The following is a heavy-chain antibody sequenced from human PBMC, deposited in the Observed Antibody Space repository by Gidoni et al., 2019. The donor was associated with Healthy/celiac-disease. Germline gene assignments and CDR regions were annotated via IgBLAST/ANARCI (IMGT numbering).Heavy chain of an antibody. CDR2: IYYSGST. D-gene: IGHD4-17*01. J-gene: IGHJ4*02. V-gene: IGHV4-31*03. Sequence: QVQLQASGPGLVKPSQTLSLTCTVSGCSLSRGGYYWSWIRQHPGKALEWIGYIYYSGSTYYNPSLKSRVTISVDTSKNQFSLKLSSVTAADTAVYYCARDLKDYDDYGGYFDYWGQGTLVTVSS. CDR3: ARDLKDYDDYGGYFDY. CDR1: GCSLSRGGYY.